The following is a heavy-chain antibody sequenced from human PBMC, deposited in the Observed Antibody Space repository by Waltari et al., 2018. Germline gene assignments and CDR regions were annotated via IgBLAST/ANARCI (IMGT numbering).Heavy chain of an antibody. CDR2: ISSSSSTI. CDR3: ARSAAVNYYYYYMDV. CDR1: GFTFSSYS. Sequence: EVQLVESGGGLVQPGGSLRLSCAASGFTFSSYSMNWVRQAPGKGLEWVSYISSSSSTIYYADSVKGRFTISRDNAKNSLYLQMNSLRAEDTAVYYCARSAAVNYYYYYMDVWGKGTTVTISS. D-gene: IGHD2-15*01. J-gene: IGHJ6*03. V-gene: IGHV3-48*04.